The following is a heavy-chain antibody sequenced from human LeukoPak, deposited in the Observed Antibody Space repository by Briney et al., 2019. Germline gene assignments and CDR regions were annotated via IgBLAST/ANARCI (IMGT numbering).Heavy chain of an antibody. Sequence: GGSLRLSCAASGFTFSSYSMNWVRQAPGKGLEWVSSISSSSSYIYYADSVKGRFTISGDNAKNSLYLQMNSLRAEDTAVYYCARDGITIFGVVPPFDYWGQGTLVTVSS. CDR1: GFTFSSYS. CDR3: ARDGITIFGVVPPFDY. J-gene: IGHJ4*02. D-gene: IGHD3-3*01. V-gene: IGHV3-21*01. CDR2: ISSSSSYI.